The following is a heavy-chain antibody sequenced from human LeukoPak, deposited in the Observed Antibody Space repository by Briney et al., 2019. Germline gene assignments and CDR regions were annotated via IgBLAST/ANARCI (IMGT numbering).Heavy chain of an antibody. V-gene: IGHV3-23*01. CDR1: GFTFNNYA. Sequence: GGSLRLSCAASGFTFNNYAMSWVRQAPGKGLEWVAIITDSGDDTRHADSAKGRFTISRGNSKNTLCLQMNSLRAEDTAFYYCAKGVGPSAPNGRVFDFWGQGTLVTVSS. D-gene: IGHD2-2*01. J-gene: IGHJ4*02. CDR3: AKGVGPSAPNGRVFDF. CDR2: ITDSGDDT.